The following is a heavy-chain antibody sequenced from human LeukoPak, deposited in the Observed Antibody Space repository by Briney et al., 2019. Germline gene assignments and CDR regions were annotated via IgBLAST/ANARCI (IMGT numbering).Heavy chain of an antibody. CDR3: ARDLREGYYYYGMDV. Sequence: GASVKVSCKASGGTFISYAISWVRQAPGQGLEWMGGIIPIFGTANYAQKFQGRVTITADESTSTAYMELSSLRSEDTAVYYCARDLREGYYYYGMDVWGQGTTVTVSS. CDR2: IIPIFGTA. V-gene: IGHV1-69*13. CDR1: GGTFISYA. J-gene: IGHJ6*02.